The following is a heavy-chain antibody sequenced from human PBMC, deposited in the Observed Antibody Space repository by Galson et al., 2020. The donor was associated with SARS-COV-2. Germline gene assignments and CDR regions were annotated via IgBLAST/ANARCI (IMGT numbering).Heavy chain of an antibody. CDR3: ASQEGTTVYYYYYYGMCV. CDR1: GFTFSSYG. D-gene: IGHD4-17*01. V-gene: IGHV3-30*03. Sequence: GESLKISCAASGFTFSSYGMHWVRQAPGKGLEWVAVISYDGSNKYYADSVKGRFTISRDNSKNTLYLQMNSLRAEDTAVYYCASQEGTTVYYYYYYGMCVWGRGTTVNVAS. J-gene: IGHJ6*02. CDR2: ISYDGSNK.